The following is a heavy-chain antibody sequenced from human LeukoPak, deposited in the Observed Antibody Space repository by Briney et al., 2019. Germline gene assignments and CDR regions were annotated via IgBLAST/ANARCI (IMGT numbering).Heavy chain of an antibody. J-gene: IGHJ6*04. D-gene: IGHD2-2*01. CDR1: GGSISSGGYS. CDR2: IYHSGST. Sequence: SETLSLTCAVSGGSISSGGYSWSWIRQPPGKGLEWIGCIYHSGSTYYNPSLKSRVTISVDRSKNQFSLKLSSVTAADTAVYYCARGRLYCSSTSCSPYGMDVWGKGTTVTVSS. CDR3: ARGRLYCSSTSCSPYGMDV. V-gene: IGHV4-30-2*01.